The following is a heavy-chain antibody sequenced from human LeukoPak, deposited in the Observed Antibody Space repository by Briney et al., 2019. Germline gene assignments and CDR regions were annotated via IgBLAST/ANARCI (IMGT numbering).Heavy chain of an antibody. CDR1: GGSISSGGYY. V-gene: IGHV4-31*03. CDR2: IYNSGST. CDR3: ARGPTRDYFDY. J-gene: IGHJ4*02. Sequence: SETVSLTCTGSGGSISSGGYYWSWIRQHPGKGLEWIGYIYNSGSTYYNPSLKSRVTISVDTSKNQFSLKLSSVTAADTAVYYCARGPTRDYFDYWGQGTLVTVSS.